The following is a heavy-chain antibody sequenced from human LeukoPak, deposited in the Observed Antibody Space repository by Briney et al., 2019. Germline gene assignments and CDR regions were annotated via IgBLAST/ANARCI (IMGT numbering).Heavy chain of an antibody. D-gene: IGHD3-10*01. Sequence: SVNVSCKASGGTFSSYAISWVRQAPGQGLEWMGRIIPILGIANYAEKFQGRVTMTRDTSTSTVYMELSSLRSEDTAVYYCARDVARGVIITKDHSLYYGMDVWGQGTTVTVSS. CDR1: GGTFSSYA. J-gene: IGHJ6*02. V-gene: IGHV1-69*04. CDR2: IIPILGIA. CDR3: ARDVARGVIITKDHSLYYGMDV.